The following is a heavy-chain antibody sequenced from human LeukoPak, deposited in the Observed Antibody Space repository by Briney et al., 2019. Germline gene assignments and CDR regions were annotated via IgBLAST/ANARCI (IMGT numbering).Heavy chain of an antibody. CDR1: GFTFSDYY. D-gene: IGHD3-3*01. CDR2: ISSSGSTI. CDR3: TRVLRFGITIFGVIAAYGMDV. V-gene: IGHV3-11*01. Sequence: GGSLRLSCAASGFTFSDYYMSWIRQAPGKGLEWVSYISSSGSTIYYADSVKGRFTISRDNAKNSLNLQMNSLRAEDTAVYYCTRVLRFGITIFGVIAAYGMDVWGQGTTVTVSS. J-gene: IGHJ6*02.